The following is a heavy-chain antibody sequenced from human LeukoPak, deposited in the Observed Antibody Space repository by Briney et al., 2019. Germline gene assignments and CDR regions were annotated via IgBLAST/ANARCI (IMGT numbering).Heavy chain of an antibody. V-gene: IGHV3-21*01. CDR2: ISSSRYI. CDR1: GFTFSTYS. D-gene: IGHD3-3*01. Sequence: GGSLRLSCAASGFTFSTYSMDWVRQAPGKRLEWVSSISSSRYIYYADSVKGRFTISRDNAKNSLYLQMNSLRAEDTALYYCATDLIPSLDQPNMSHDYWGQGTLVTVSS. J-gene: IGHJ4*02. CDR3: ATDLIPSLDQPNMSHDY.